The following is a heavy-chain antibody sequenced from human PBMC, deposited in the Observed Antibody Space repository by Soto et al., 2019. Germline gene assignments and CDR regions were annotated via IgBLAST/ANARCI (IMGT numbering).Heavy chain of an antibody. D-gene: IGHD2-15*01. CDR3: TRGSTPSWFDP. Sequence: EVQLVESGGGLVKPGRSLRLSCTASGFTFGDYAMSWFRQAPGKGLEWVGFIRSKAYGGTTEYAASVKGRFTISRDDSKSIAYLKMNSLKTEDTAVYYCTRGSTPSWFDPWGQGTLVTVSS. V-gene: IGHV3-49*05. CDR2: IRSKAYGGTT. J-gene: IGHJ5*02. CDR1: GFTFGDYA.